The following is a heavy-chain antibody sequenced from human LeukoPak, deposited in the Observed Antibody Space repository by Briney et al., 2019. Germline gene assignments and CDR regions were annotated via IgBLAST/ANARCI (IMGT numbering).Heavy chain of an antibody. J-gene: IGHJ6*03. Sequence: GGSLRLSCAASGFTFSSYGMHWVRQAPGKGLEWVAFMRCDGSNKYYADSVKGRFTISRDNSKNTLYVQMNSLRAEDTAVYYYAKDNGPDYYDSSGYYDPYYMDVWGKGTTVTVSS. D-gene: IGHD3-22*01. CDR2: MRCDGSNK. CDR1: GFTFSSYG. V-gene: IGHV3-30*02. CDR3: AKDNGPDYYDSSGYYDPYYMDV.